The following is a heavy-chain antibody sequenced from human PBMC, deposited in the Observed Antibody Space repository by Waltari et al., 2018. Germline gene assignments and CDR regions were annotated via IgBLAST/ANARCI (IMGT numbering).Heavy chain of an antibody. J-gene: IGHJ4*02. V-gene: IGHV3-23*01. Sequence: EVQLLESGGGLVQPGGSLRLSCAASGFTFSSYAMSWVRQAPGQGLGWVSAIIGSGGSIYYADSVKCLFTISRDNANNSLYLQMNSLRAEDTAVYYCAKDRRQWLRLLSGDIFDYWGQGTLVTVSS. D-gene: IGHD5-12*01. CDR3: AKDRRQWLRLLSGDIFDY. CDR1: GFTFSSYA. CDR2: IIGSGGSI.